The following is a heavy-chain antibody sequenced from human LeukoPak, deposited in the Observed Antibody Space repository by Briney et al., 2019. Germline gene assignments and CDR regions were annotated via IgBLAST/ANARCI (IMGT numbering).Heavy chain of an antibody. J-gene: IGHJ4*02. V-gene: IGHV4-31*03. CDR1: GGSISSGGYY. CDR3: ARVTVVVTAIPGYFDY. CDR2: IYYSGST. D-gene: IGHD2-21*02. Sequence: SQTLSLTCTVSGGSISSGGYYWSWIRQHPGTGLEWIGYIYYSGSTYYNPSLKSRVTISVDTSKNQFSLKLSSVTAADTAVYYCARVTVVVTAIPGYFDYWGQGTLVTVSS.